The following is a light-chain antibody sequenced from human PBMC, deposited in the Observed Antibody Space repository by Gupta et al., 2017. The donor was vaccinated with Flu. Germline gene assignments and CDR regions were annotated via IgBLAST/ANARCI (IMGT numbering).Light chain of an antibody. V-gene: IGKV1-12*01. Sequence: DIQMTQFPSSVSASVGDRITLTCRASQDISTWVAWYQQLPGKAPKILIFSASTLQSGVPSRFSGGGSGTDFTLTISSLQAEDFATYFCQQTQSFPRTFGQGTRLEIK. J-gene: IGKJ1*01. CDR3: QQTQSFPRT. CDR2: SAS. CDR1: QDISTW.